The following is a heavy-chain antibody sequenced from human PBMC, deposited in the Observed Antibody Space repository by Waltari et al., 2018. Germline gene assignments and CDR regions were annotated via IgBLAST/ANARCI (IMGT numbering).Heavy chain of an antibody. CDR1: GGSISSYY. D-gene: IGHD1-7*01. J-gene: IGHJ5*02. Sequence: QVQLQESGPGLVKPSETLSLTCTVSGGSISSYYWSWIRQPPGKGLEWIGYIYYSGSTTYNPSLRSRVTISVDTSKNQFSLKLSSVTAADTAVYYCARGAYNWNYWAGSGWFDPWGQGTLVTVSS. V-gene: IGHV4-59*01. CDR2: IYYSGST. CDR3: ARGAYNWNYWAGSGWFDP.